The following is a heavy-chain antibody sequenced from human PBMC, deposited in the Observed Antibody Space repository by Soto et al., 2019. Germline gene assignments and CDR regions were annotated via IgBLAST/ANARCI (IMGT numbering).Heavy chain of an antibody. V-gene: IGHV3-23*01. Sequence: GGSLRLSCAASGFTFSSYAMSWVRQAPGKGLEWVSAISGSGGSTYYADSVKGRFTISRDNSKNTLYLQMNSLRAEDTAVYYCAKRAIVVVPAAINYYYYYMDVWGKGTTVTVSS. CDR3: AKRAIVVVPAAINYYYYYMDV. J-gene: IGHJ6*03. D-gene: IGHD2-2*02. CDR1: GFTFSSYA. CDR2: ISGSGGST.